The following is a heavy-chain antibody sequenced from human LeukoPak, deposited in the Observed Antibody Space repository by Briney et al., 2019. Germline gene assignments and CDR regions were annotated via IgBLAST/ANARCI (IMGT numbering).Heavy chain of an antibody. J-gene: IGHJ4*02. CDR3: AKALGDWPTTLDY. CDR1: GFIFRHYA. D-gene: IGHD3-16*01. CDR2: ISGSGDST. V-gene: IGHV3-23*01. Sequence: GGSLRLSCSASGFIFRHYAVNWVRQSPGKGLEWVSGISGSGDSTYYADSVKGRFTVSRDNSKNTLYLQMNSLTAEDTAVYFCAKALGDWPTTLDYWGRGTLVTVSS.